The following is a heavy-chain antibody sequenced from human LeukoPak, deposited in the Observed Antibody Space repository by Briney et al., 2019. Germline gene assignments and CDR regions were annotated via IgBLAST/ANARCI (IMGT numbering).Heavy chain of an antibody. J-gene: IGHJ4*02. CDR1: GGSFSGYY. CDR3: ARGLVTYGDLDY. V-gene: IGHV4-34*01. Sequence: SETLSLTCAVYGGSFSGYYWSWLRQPPGKGLEWIGEINHSGSTNYKPSLKSRVTISVDTSKNQFSLKLSSVTAADTAVYYCARGLVTYGDLDYWGQGTLVTVSS. CDR2: INHSGST. D-gene: IGHD4-17*01.